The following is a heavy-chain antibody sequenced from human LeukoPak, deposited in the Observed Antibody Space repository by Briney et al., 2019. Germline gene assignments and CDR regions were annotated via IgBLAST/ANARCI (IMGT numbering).Heavy chain of an antibody. CDR1: GFTFSSYA. CDR3: AKDGGYSYGYSRWYFDL. CDR2: ISGSGGST. V-gene: IGHV3-23*01. Sequence: PGGSLRLSCAASGFTFSSYAMSWVRQAPGKGLEWVSAISGSGGSTYYADSVKGRFTISRDNSKNTLYLQMNSLRAEDTAVYYCAKDGGYSYGYSRWYFDLWGRGTLVTVSS. D-gene: IGHD5-18*01. J-gene: IGHJ2*01.